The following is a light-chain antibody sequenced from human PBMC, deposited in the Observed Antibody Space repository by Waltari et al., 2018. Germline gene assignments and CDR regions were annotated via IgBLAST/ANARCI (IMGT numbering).Light chain of an antibody. V-gene: IGKV3-20*01. CDR1: QTFSSNY. CDR2: GVS. J-gene: IGKJ3*01. CDR3: QHYDSRPFT. Sequence: EIVLTQSPGTLSLSPGESATLSCRASQTFSSNYLAWYRKKPGQAPRLLLYGVSTRASGIPDRFSGSGSGTDFTLTISRLEPEDFAVYYCQHYDSRPFTFGPGTKVDLK.